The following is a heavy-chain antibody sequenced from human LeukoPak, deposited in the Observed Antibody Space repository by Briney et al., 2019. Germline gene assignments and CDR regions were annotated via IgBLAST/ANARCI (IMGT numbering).Heavy chain of an antibody. CDR3: ARTNGEHEGLDV. Sequence: GGSLSLSCAASGFTFSSYDMHWVRQATGKGLEWVSAIGTAGDTYYPGSVKGRFTISRENAKNSLYLQMNSLRAGDTAVYYCARTNGEHEGLDVWGQGTTVTVSS. V-gene: IGHV3-13*01. CDR2: IGTAGDT. J-gene: IGHJ6*02. CDR1: GFTFSSYD. D-gene: IGHD4-17*01.